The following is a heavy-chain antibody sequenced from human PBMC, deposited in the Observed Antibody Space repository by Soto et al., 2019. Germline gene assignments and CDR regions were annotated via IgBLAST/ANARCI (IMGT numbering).Heavy chain of an antibody. V-gene: IGHV3-7*05. Sequence: EVQLVESGGGLVQPGGSLRLSCAASGFSFGDYWMTWVRQAPGKGLEWVANIEQDGSEKNYVDSVKGRFTISRDNARNSLYLQIKSLRVAATAFYFWAGGFGWESALWGPETMSLSPQ. J-gene: IGHJ4*02. CDR1: GFSFGDYW. D-gene: IGHD6-19*01. CDR3: AGGFGWESAL. CDR2: IEQDGSEK.